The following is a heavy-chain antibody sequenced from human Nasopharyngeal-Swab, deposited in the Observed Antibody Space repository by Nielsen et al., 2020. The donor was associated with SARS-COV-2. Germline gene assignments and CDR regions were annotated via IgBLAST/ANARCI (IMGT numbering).Heavy chain of an antibody. CDR2: ISAYNGNT. D-gene: IGHD3-9*01. J-gene: IGHJ4*02. V-gene: IGHV1-18*01. CDR3: ARVNLVRYFDWLLKVDY. Sequence: ASVTVSCKASGYTFTSYGISWVRQAPGQGLEWMGWISAYNGNTTYAQKLQGRVTMTTDTSTSTAYMELRSLRSDDTAVYYCARVNLVRYFDWLLKVDYWGQGTLVTVSS. CDR1: GYTFTSYG.